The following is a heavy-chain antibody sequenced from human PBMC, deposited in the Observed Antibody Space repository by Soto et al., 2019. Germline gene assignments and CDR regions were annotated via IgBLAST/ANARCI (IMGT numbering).Heavy chain of an antibody. V-gene: IGHV3-23*01. CDR3: TRDSISMFRGTDNWFSP. CDR1: GFTFNNYT. CDR2: ISGNGIST. J-gene: IGHJ5*02. D-gene: IGHD3-10*01. Sequence: GGSLRLSCAASGFTFNNYTMSCVHQAPGMGLEWVSAISGNGISTYYADSVSGRFTISRDNSENTLFLQMNRLRADDTAVYYCTRDSISMFRGTDNWFSPWGQGTLVTVSS.